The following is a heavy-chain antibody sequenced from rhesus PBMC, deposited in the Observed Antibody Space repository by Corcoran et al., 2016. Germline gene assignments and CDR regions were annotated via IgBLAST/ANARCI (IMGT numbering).Heavy chain of an antibody. J-gene: IGHJ4*01. CDR1: GGSFSSYW. CDR2: INGNSGSN. V-gene: IGHV4-80*01. Sequence: QLQLQESGPGLVKPSETLSVTCAVSGGSFSSYWWSWIRQPPGKGLEWIGEINGNSGSNNYNPSLKSRVTISKDASKNPFSLKLSSVTAADTAVYYCARYTDYGSSSLLGYWGQGVLVTVSS. D-gene: IGHD4-29*01. CDR3: ARYTDYGSSSLLGY.